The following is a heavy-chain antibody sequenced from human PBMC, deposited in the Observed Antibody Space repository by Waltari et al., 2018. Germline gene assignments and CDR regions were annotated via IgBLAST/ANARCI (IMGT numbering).Heavy chain of an antibody. J-gene: IGHJ4*02. V-gene: IGHV1-2*02. CDR3: AKDSGSASEDY. Sequence: QVQLVQSGAEIKKPGASVKVSCKASGYTFTAYYIHWVRQAPGQGLEWMGGISPSGGGTKYAQKVQGRFTMTRDTSISTAYMELSSLTSDDTAIYYCAKDSGSASEDYWGQGTLVTVSS. CDR2: ISPSGGGT. D-gene: IGHD1-26*01. CDR1: GYTFTAYY.